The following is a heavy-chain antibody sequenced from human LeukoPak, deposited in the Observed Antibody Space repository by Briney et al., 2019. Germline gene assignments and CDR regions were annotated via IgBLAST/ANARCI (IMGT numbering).Heavy chain of an antibody. V-gene: IGHV3-33*08. D-gene: IGHD4-17*01. J-gene: IGHJ4*02. CDR3: AREGGGTVTPDY. CDR1: GFTFSSYT. CDR2: IWYDGSNK. Sequence: GGSLRLSCAASGFTFSSYTMHWVRQAPGKGLEWVAVIWYDGSNKYYADSVKGRFTISRDNSKNTLYLQMNSLRAEDTAVYYCAREGGGTVTPDYWGQGTLVTVSS.